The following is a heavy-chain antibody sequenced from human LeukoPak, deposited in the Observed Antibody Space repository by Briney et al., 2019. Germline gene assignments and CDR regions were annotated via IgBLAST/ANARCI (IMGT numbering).Heavy chain of an antibody. CDR2: INPNSGGT. D-gene: IGHD6-19*01. V-gene: IGHV1-2*02. Sequence: ASVKVSCKASGYTFTGYYMHWVRPAPGQGLEWMGWINPNSGGTNYAQKFQGRVTMTRDRSISTAYMELSRLRSDDTAVYYCARAMAVAGEYNWFDPWGQGTLVTVSS. CDR1: GYTFTGYY. CDR3: ARAMAVAGEYNWFDP. J-gene: IGHJ5*02.